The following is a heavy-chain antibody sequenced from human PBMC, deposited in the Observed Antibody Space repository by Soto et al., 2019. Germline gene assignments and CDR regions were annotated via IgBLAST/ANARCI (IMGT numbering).Heavy chain of an antibody. Sequence: LSLTCTVSGGSISSSTSSWGWIRQPPGKGLEWIGSMYDSGTAYYNPSLRSRVTISVDTSKNQFSLRLSSVTAADTGVYYCARHFTTYDVWSGLGSWGQGALVTVSS. CDR2: MYDSGTA. CDR3: ARHFTTYDVWSGLGS. J-gene: IGHJ4*02. CDR1: GGSISSSTSS. V-gene: IGHV4-39*01. D-gene: IGHD3-3*01.